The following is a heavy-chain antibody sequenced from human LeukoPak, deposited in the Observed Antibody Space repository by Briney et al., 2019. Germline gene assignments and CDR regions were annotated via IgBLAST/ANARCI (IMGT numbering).Heavy chain of an antibody. CDR3: ARHIFRGANINHGYFDS. J-gene: IGHJ4*02. V-gene: IGHV4-34*01. Sequence: PSETLSLTCAVYGGSFSYYYWSWIRQPPGKGLEWIGEINHSGSTNYNPSLKSRVTIAVDTSTNQFSLKLSSVTAADTAVYYCARHIFRGANINHGYFDSWGQGTLVTVSS. CDR1: GGSFSYYY. D-gene: IGHD3-10*01. CDR2: INHSGST.